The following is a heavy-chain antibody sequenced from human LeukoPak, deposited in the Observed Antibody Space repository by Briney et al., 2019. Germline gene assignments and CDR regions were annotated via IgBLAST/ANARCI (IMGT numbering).Heavy chain of an antibody. J-gene: IGHJ4*02. V-gene: IGHV3-48*04. CDR3: ARDRWRSYPFDY. D-gene: IGHD1-26*01. Sequence: GGSLRLSCAASGFTFSSYGMHWVRQAPGKGLEWVSYISSSGSTIYYADSVKGRFTISRDNAKNSLYLQMNSLRAEDTAVYYCARDRWRSYPFDYWGQGTLVTVSS. CDR2: ISSSGSTI. CDR1: GFTFSSYG.